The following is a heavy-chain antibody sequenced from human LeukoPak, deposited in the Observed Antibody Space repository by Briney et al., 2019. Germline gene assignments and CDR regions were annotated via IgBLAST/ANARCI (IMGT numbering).Heavy chain of an antibody. J-gene: IGHJ5*02. Sequence: PSQTLSLTCTVSGGSISSGSYYWSWIRQPAGKGLEWIGRIYTSGSTNYNPSLKSRVTISVDTSKNQFSLKLSSVTAADTAVYYCARRIAAAGTLFSVWFDPWGQGTLVTVSS. D-gene: IGHD6-13*01. CDR3: ARRIAAAGTLFSVWFDP. V-gene: IGHV4-61*02. CDR2: IYTSGST. CDR1: GGSISSGSYY.